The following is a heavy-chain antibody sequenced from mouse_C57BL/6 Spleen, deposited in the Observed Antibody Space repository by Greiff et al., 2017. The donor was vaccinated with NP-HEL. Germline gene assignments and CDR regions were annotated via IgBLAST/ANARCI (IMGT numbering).Heavy chain of an antibody. CDR2: IDPSDSET. D-gene: IGHD1-1*01. V-gene: IGHV1-52*01. CDR3: ARVGCSSRRDYFDY. Sequence: QVQLQQPGAELVRPGSSVKLSCKASGYTFTSYWMHWVKQRPIQGLEWIGNIDPSDSETNYNQKFKDKATLTADKSSSTAYMQLSSLTAEDSVVYYCARVGCSSRRDYFDYWGQGTTLTVSA. CDR1: GYTFTSYW. J-gene: IGHJ2*01.